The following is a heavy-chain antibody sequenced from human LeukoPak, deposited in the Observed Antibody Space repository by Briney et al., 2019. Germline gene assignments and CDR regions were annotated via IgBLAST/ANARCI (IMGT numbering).Heavy chain of an antibody. J-gene: IGHJ6*02. Sequence: GGSLRLSCAASGFSFSSYAMSWVRQAPGKGLEWVSVIYSGGSTYYADSVKGRFTISRHNSKNTLYLQMNSLRAEDTAVYYCARQSGSYGRYYYYGMDVWGQGTTVTVSS. D-gene: IGHD1-26*01. CDR3: ARQSGSYGRYYYYGMDV. CDR2: IYSGGST. CDR1: GFSFSSYA. V-gene: IGHV3-53*04.